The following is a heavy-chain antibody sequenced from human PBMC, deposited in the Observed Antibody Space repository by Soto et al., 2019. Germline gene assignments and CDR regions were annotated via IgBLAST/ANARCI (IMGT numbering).Heavy chain of an antibody. CDR2: MYYGGST. D-gene: IGHD6-13*01. CDR1: GGSISRDNYY. Sequence: SETLSLTCTVSGGSISRDNYYWGWIRQPPGKGLEWIGSMYYGGSTYYNPSLESRVTISVDTSKNQFSLKLSSVTAADTALYYCARTFSTTWQPNWFDPWGQGTLVTVS. J-gene: IGHJ5*02. V-gene: IGHV4-39*01. CDR3: ARTFSTTWQPNWFDP.